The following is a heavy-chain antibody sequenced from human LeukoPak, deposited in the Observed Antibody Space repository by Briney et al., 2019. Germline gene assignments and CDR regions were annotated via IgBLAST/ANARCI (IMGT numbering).Heavy chain of an antibody. J-gene: IGHJ6*03. Sequence: GGSLRLSCAASGFTFSSYAMHWVRQAPGKGLEWVAVISYDGSNKYYADSVKGRFTISRDNAKNSLYLQMNSLRAEDTAVYYCARYYDFRSAYSDGNYYYMDVWGKGTTVTVSS. D-gene: IGHD3-3*01. CDR1: GFTFSSYA. CDR3: ARYYDFRSAYSDGNYYYMDV. CDR2: ISYDGSNK. V-gene: IGHV3-30*04.